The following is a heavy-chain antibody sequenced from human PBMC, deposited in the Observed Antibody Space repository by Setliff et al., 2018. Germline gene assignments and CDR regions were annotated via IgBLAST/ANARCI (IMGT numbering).Heavy chain of an antibody. Sequence: PGESLKISCKGSGYSFTSYWIGWVRQMSGKGLEWMGIIYPGDSDTRYSPSFQGQVTISADKSISTAYLQWSSLKASDTAMYYCARQAVAGNDAFDIWGQGTMVTVSS. D-gene: IGHD6-19*01. CDR1: GYSFTSYW. CDR2: IYPGDSDT. CDR3: ARQAVAGNDAFDI. J-gene: IGHJ3*02. V-gene: IGHV5-51*01.